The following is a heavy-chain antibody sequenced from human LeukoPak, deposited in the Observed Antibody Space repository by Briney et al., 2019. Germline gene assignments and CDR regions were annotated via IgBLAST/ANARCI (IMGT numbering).Heavy chain of an antibody. CDR3: ARGGAGKKSSWYFH. CDR2: IYHSGST. J-gene: IGHJ4*02. CDR1: GGSISSSNW. Sequence: SETLSLTCAVSGGSISSSNWWSWVRQPPGKGLEWIGEIYHSGSTNYNPSLKSRVTISIDTSKNQFSLKLTSVTAADTAVYYCARGGAGKKSSWYFHWGQGTLVIVSS. V-gene: IGHV4-4*02. D-gene: IGHD6-13*01.